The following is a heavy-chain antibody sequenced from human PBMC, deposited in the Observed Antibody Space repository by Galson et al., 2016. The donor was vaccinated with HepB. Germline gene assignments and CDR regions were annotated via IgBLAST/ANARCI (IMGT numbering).Heavy chain of an antibody. CDR3: AGAFDY. CDR1: GFTFNNYG. CDR2: ITRDGNTT. Sequence: SLRLSCAASGFTFNNYGMHWVRQAPGKGLEWVAGITRDGNTTYSADSVKGRFTISRDNSKHTLYLQMNSLRPEDTAIYYCAGAFDYWGQGILVTVSS. V-gene: IGHV3-30*03. J-gene: IGHJ4*02.